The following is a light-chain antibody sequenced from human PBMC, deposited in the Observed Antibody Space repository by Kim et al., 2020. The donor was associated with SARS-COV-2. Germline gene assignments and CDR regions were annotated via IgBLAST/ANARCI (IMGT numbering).Light chain of an antibody. CDR1: QSISNSY. V-gene: IGKV3-20*01. CDR3: QQYDSSPET. Sequence: SPGERATLSGRASQSISNSYLAWYQQKPGQAPRLLIYGASSRAIGIPDRFSGSGSGTDFTLTISRLEPEDFAVYYCQQYDSSPETFGQGTKLEI. J-gene: IGKJ2*01. CDR2: GAS.